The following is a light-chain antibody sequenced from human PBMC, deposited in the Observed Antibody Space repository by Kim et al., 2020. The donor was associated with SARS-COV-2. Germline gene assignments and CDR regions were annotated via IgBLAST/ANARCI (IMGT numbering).Light chain of an antibody. CDR2: AVD. J-gene: IGLJ3*02. CDR3: SSYAGRYTWV. Sequence: GQSVTISCTGTSSDIGDYNYVSWYQQLPGKAPKLIIYAVDKRPSGVPDRFSGSKSGNTASLTISGLQAEDETDYYCSSYAGRYTWVFGGGTKVTVL. CDR1: SSDIGDYNY. V-gene: IGLV2-11*01.